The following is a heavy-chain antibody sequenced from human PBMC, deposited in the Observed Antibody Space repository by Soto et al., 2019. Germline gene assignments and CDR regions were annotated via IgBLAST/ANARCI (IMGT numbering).Heavy chain of an antibody. Sequence: GESLKISCKGSGYSFAGYWITWVRQKPGKGLEWMGRIDPSDSQTYYSPSFRGHVTISVTKSITTVFLQWSSLRASDTAMYYCARQIYDSDTGPHFQYYFDSWGQGTPVTVSS. D-gene: IGHD3-22*01. V-gene: IGHV5-10-1*01. CDR2: IDPSDSQT. CDR3: ARQIYDSDTGPHFQYYFDS. J-gene: IGHJ4*02. CDR1: GYSFAGYW.